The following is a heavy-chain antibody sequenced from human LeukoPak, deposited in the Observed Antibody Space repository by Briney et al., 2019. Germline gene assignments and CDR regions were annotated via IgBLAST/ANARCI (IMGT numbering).Heavy chain of an antibody. J-gene: IGHJ4*02. V-gene: IGHV3-21*01. Sequence: GGSLRLSCAASGFTFSSYSMNWVRQAPGKGLEWVSSISSSSSYIYYADSVKGRFTISRDNAKNSLYLQMSSLRAEDTAVYYCARDGGSSWYFDYWGQGTLVTVSS. CDR3: ARDGGSSWYFDY. CDR1: GFTFSSYS. D-gene: IGHD6-13*01. CDR2: ISSSSSYI.